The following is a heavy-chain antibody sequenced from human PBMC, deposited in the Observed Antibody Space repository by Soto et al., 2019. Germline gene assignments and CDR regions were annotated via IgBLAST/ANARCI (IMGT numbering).Heavy chain of an antibody. CDR2: ISAYNGNT. D-gene: IGHD5-18*01. Sequence: QVQLVQSGAEVKKPGASVKVSCKASGYTFTSYGISWVRQAPGQGLEWMGWISAYNGNTNYAQKLQGRGTMTTDTSTRTAYMELRSLRSDDTAVYYCARDIVYSYPTEVARLFDYWGQGTLVPVSS. CDR1: GYTFTSYG. V-gene: IGHV1-18*04. CDR3: ARDIVYSYPTEVARLFDY. J-gene: IGHJ4*02.